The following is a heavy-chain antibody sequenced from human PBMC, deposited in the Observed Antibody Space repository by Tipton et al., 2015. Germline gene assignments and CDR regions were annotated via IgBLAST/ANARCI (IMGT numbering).Heavy chain of an antibody. Sequence: TLSLTCTVSGVSISVHYWTWIRQSPGKGMEWIGFTYSTGGTKYNTCLARRVTISLDTSKNQFSLRLTSVTAADTAVYFCASGAGTYSSFLELFRFSGSILCGQGASVTLPS. CDR1: GVSISVHY. D-gene: IGHD3-10*01. CDR3: ASGAGTYSSFLELFRFSGSIL. CDR2: TYSTGGT. J-gene: IGHJ6*02. V-gene: IGHV4-59*11.